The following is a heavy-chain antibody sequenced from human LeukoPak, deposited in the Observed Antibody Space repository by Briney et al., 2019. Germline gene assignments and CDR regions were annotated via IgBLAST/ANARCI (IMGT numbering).Heavy chain of an antibody. CDR2: IYYSGST. CDR1: GDSISSYY. J-gene: IGHJ6*02. D-gene: IGHD3-10*01. V-gene: IGHV4-59*01. CDR3: ARDVFMVRGREAYYYYGMDV. Sequence: PSETLSLTCSVSGDSISSYYWSWIRQAPGKGLEWIGYIYYSGSTNYNPSLKSRVIISVDTSKNQFSLKLSSVTAADTAVYYCARDVFMVRGREAYYYYGMDVWGQGTTVTVSS.